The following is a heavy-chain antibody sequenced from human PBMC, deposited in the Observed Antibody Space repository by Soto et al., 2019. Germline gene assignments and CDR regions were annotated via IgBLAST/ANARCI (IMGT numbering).Heavy chain of an antibody. D-gene: IGHD5-18*01. J-gene: IGHJ4*02. V-gene: IGHV3-48*01. CDR2: ISGSSSTI. CDR3: ARDYSSYGPFDY. CDR1: GFTFSSYA. Sequence: QPGGSLRLSCAASGFTFSSYAMSWVRQAPGKGLEWVSYISGSSSTIYYADSVKGRFTISRDNAKNSLYLQMNSLRAEDTAVYYCARDYSSYGPFDYWGQGTLVTVSS.